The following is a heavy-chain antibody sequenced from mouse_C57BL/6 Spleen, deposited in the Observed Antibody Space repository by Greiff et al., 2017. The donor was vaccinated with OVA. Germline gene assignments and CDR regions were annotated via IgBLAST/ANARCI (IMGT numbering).Heavy chain of an antibody. D-gene: IGHD1-1*01. V-gene: IGHV10-1*01. CDR2: IRSKSNNYAT. J-gene: IGHJ3*01. CDR1: GFSFNTYA. Sequence: DVHLVESGGGLVQPKGSLKLSCAASGFSFNTYAMNWVRQAPGKGLEWVARIRSKSNNYATYYADSVKDRFTISRDDSESMLYLQMNNLKTEDTAMYYGVRHYYGSSYGFAYWGQGTLVTVSA. CDR3: VRHYYGSSYGFAY.